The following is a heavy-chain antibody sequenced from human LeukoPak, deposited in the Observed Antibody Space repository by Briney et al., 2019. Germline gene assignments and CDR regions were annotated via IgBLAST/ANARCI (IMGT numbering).Heavy chain of an antibody. CDR1: GFTFSNYW. CDR2: IKQDGSEK. CDR3: ARLRTFDY. V-gene: IGHV3-7*03. Sequence: GGSLRLSCAASGFTFSNYWMSWVRQAPGKGLEWVANIKQDGSEKYYVGSVKGRFTISRDNADNSLYLQMNRLRAEDTAVYYCARLRTFDYWGQGTLVTVSS. D-gene: IGHD1-14*01. J-gene: IGHJ4*02.